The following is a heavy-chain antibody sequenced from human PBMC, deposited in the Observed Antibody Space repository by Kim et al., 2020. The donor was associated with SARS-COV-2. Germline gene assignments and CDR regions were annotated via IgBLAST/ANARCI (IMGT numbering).Heavy chain of an antibody. J-gene: IGHJ4*02. CDR1: GYTFTSYY. CDR3: ARDLSEDFTIVGLNYYFDY. D-gene: IGHD3-3*01. V-gene: IGHV1-46*01. Sequence: ASVKVSCKASGYTFTSYYMHWVRQAPGQGLEWMGIINPSGGSTSYAQKFQGRVTMTRDTSTSTVYMELSSLRSEDTAVYYCARDLSEDFTIVGLNYYFDYWGQGTLVTVSS. CDR2: INPSGGST.